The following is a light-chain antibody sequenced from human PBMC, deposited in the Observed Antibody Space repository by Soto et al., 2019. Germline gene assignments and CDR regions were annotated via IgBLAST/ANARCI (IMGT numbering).Light chain of an antibody. CDR1: SSDVGYYNY. J-gene: IGLJ2*01. Sequence: QSALTQPRSVSGSPGQSVTISCTGTSSDVGYYNYVSWYQQHPGKVPKLMIYDVGKRPSGVPDRFSGSKSGNTASLTISGLQAEDEADYYCCSSAGSYEVFGGGTQLTVL. V-gene: IGLV2-11*01. CDR2: DVG. CDR3: CSSAGSYEV.